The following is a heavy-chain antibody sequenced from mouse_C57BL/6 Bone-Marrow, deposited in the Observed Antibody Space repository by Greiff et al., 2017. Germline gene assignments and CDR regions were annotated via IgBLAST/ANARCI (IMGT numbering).Heavy chain of an antibody. V-gene: IGHV10-3*01. CDR1: GFTFNTYA. CDR2: IRSKSSNYAT. Sequence: DVQLVESGGGLVQPKGSLKLSCAASGFTFNTYAMHWVRQAPGKGLEWVARIRSKSSNYATYYADSVKDRFTISRDDSQSMLYLQMNNLKTEDTAMYYCVRETTVVAPFDYWGQGTTLTVSS. J-gene: IGHJ2*01. D-gene: IGHD1-1*01. CDR3: VRETTVVAPFDY.